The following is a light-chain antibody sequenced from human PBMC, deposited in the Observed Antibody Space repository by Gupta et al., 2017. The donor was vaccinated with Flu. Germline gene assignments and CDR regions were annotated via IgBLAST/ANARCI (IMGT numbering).Light chain of an antibody. V-gene: IGLV3-19*01. J-gene: IGLJ3*02. CDR1: SWRNNY. Sequence: AVGQTVQISGNGESWRNNYPSGGQQKPGQDPILVMYSNDSRTSRIPDRFSGYSSGDTAALTISWTQAEDEGDYDWNARRGNHWVFGGGTKLTVL. CDR2: SND. CDR3: NARRGNHWV.